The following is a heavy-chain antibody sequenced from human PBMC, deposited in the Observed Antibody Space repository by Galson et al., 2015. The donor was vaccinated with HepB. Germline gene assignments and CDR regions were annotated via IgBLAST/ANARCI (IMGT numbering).Heavy chain of an antibody. V-gene: IGHV1-18*01. CDR1: GYTFTSYG. Sequence: SVKVSCKASGYTFTSYGISWVRQAPGQGLEWMGWISAYNGNTNYAQKLQGRVTMTTDTSTSTAYMELRSLRSDDTAVYYCARGPLRGSTSPRPDYYYYYMDVWGKGTTVTVSS. J-gene: IGHJ6*03. CDR2: ISAYNGNT. D-gene: IGHD2-2*01. CDR3: ARGPLRGSTSPRPDYYYYYMDV.